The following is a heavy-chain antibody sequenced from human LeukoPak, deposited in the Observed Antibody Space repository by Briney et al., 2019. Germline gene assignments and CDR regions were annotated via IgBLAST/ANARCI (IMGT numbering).Heavy chain of an antibody. Sequence: GGSLRLSCAASGFTFSNAWMSWVRQAPGKGLEWVGRIKSKTDGGTTDYAAPVKGRFTISRDDSKNTLYLQMNSLKTEDTAVYYCTTDGAYSNYDYFDYWGQGTLVTVSS. J-gene: IGHJ4*02. CDR3: TTDGAYSNYDYFDY. D-gene: IGHD4-11*01. V-gene: IGHV3-15*01. CDR1: GFTFSNAW. CDR2: IKSKTDGGTT.